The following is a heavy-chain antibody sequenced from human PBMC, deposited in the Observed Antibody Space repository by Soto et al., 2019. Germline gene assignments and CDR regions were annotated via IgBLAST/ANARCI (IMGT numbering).Heavy chain of an antibody. Sequence: EVQLVETGGGLIQPGGSLRLSCAASGLTVSGRYMSWVRQAPGKGLEWVSLIYSDGDTYYANSVKDRFTISRDNSRNTVSVQMRRSRAEETAVYCCARRGDEYHSSGYYPRFDQGAQGTLLTVSS. D-gene: IGHD3-22*01. V-gene: IGHV3-53*05. CDR3: ARRGDEYHSSGYYPRFDQ. J-gene: IGHJ4*02. CDR2: IYSDGDT. CDR1: GLTVSGRY.